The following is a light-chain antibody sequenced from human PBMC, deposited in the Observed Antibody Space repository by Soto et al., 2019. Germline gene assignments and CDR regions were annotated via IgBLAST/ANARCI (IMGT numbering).Light chain of an antibody. CDR3: QQYNRNTWS. CDR2: GAS. V-gene: IGKV1-5*01. J-gene: IGKJ1*01. CDR1: QSVGTW. Sequence: DIQMTQSPSTLSASVGGRVTITCRASQSVGTWVAWYQQKPGKAPKLLIYGASNLESGVPPRFSGSGYGTEFTLTITTLQPDDFATYFCQQYNRNTWSFGPGTKVDIK.